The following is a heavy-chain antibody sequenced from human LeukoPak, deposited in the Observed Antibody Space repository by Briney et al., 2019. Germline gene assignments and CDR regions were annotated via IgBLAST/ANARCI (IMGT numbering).Heavy chain of an antibody. Sequence: GSLRLSCAASGFTLSNYWMSWVRQAPGKGLEWVANIKQDGSEKNCVDSVKGRFTISRDNAKNSLYLQMNSLRAEDTAVYYCARGRQLAAYYFDYWGQGTLVTVSS. CDR2: IKQDGSEK. J-gene: IGHJ4*02. V-gene: IGHV3-7*01. CDR3: ARGRQLAAYYFDY. D-gene: IGHD6-13*01. CDR1: GFTLSNYW.